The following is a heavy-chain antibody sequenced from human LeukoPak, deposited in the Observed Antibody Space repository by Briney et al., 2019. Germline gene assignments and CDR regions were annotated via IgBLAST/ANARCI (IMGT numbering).Heavy chain of an antibody. Sequence: GGSLRLSCAASGFTFSSYSMNWVRQAPGKGLEWVSSISSSSSYIYCADSVKGRFTISRDNAKNSLYLQMNGLRAEDTAVYYCARDPGRCTSSSCYPDYWGQGTLVTVSS. CDR1: GFTFSSYS. V-gene: IGHV3-21*01. CDR2: ISSSSSYI. D-gene: IGHD2-2*01. CDR3: ARDPGRCTSSSCYPDY. J-gene: IGHJ4*02.